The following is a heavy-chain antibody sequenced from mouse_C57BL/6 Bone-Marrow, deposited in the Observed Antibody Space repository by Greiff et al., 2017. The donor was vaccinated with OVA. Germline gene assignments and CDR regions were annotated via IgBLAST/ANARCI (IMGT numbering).Heavy chain of an antibody. CDR1: GFTFSSYT. V-gene: IGHV5-9*01. Sequence: DVKLVESGGGLVKPGGSLKLSCAASGFTFSSYTMSWVRQTPEKRLEWVATISGGGGNTYYPDSVKGRVTISRDNAKNTLYLQMSSLRSEDTALYYCARQGGLPLYYAMDYWGQGTSVTVSS. J-gene: IGHJ4*01. CDR3: ARQGGLPLYYAMDY. D-gene: IGHD5-5*01. CDR2: ISGGGGNT.